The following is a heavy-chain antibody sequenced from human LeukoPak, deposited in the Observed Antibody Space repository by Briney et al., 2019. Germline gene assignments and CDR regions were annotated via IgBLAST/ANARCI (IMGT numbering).Heavy chain of an antibody. V-gene: IGHV3-21*01. CDR3: ARESSDSRELYYFDY. J-gene: IGHJ4*02. Sequence: PGGSLRLSCAASGFTISSYSMNWVRQAPGKGLEWVSSISSSSSYIYYADSVKGRFTISRDNAKNSLYLQMNSLRAEDTAVYYCARESSDSRELYYFDYWGQGTLVTVSS. CDR1: GFTISSYS. D-gene: IGHD3-22*01. CDR2: ISSSSSYI.